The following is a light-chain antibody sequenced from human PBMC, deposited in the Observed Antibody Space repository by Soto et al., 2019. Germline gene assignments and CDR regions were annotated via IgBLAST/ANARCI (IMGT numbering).Light chain of an antibody. CDR1: QVIKNC. CDR2: AAS. CDR3: QQSYSNPLT. J-gene: IGKJ1*01. Sequence: DIHLTQSPASLSASVRDRVTITCRVSQVIKNCLNWYQQKQGKAPKLRIYAASSLQSGVPSRFSGSGSGTDFTITISSLQTEDFATYYCQQSYSNPLTFGQGTKVDI. V-gene: IGKV1-39*01.